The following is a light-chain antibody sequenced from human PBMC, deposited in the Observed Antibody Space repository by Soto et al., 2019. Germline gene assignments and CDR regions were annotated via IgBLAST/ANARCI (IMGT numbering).Light chain of an antibody. CDR1: QSVSSSY. J-gene: IGKJ4*01. CDR3: QQHDSSPVT. Sequence: EIVLTQSPGTLSLSPGERATLSCRASQSVSSSYLAWYQQKPGQAPRLLIYGASSRATGIPDRFSGSGSGTDFTLTISSLEPEDFAVYYCQQHDSSPVTFGGGTKVEIK. CDR2: GAS. V-gene: IGKV3-20*01.